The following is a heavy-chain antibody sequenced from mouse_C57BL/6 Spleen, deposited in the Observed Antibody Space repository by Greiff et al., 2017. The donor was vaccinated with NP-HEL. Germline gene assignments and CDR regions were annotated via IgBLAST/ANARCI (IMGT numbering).Heavy chain of an antibody. J-gene: IGHJ4*01. V-gene: IGHV1-85*01. CDR3: ARGITTVVATGDYYAMDY. Sequence: QVQLQQSGPELVKPGASVKLSCKASGYTFTSYDINWVKQRPGQGLEWIGWIYPRDGSTKYNEKFKGKATLTVDTSSSTAYMELHSLTSEDSAVYFCARGITTVVATGDYYAMDYWGQGTSVTASS. D-gene: IGHD1-1*01. CDR2: IYPRDGST. CDR1: GYTFTSYD.